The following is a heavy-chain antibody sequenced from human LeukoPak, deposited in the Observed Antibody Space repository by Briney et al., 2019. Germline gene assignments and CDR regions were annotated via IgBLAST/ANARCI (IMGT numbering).Heavy chain of an antibody. CDR2: FSSNTIST. CDR1: GFTFSSYA. V-gene: IGHV3-23*01. Sequence: GGSLRLSCAASGFTFSSYAMSWVRQAPGKGLEWVSSFSSNTISTYYADSVKGRFTISRDNSKNTLYLQMNSLRAEDTAVYYCAKDGGNFWSGYLTYYFDYWGQGTLVTVSS. CDR3: AKDGGNFWSGYLTYYFDY. J-gene: IGHJ4*02. D-gene: IGHD3-3*01.